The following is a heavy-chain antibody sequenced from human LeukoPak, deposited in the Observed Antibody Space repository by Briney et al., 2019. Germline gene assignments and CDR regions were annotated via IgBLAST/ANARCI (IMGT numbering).Heavy chain of an antibody. V-gene: IGHV3-11*01. CDR2: ISSSGITI. CDR3: ARTYSGSYFDY. CDR1: GFIFSDYY. J-gene: IGHJ4*02. D-gene: IGHD1-26*01. Sequence: AGGSLRLSCAASGFIFSDYYMSWIRQAPGKGLEWVSYISSSGITIYHADSVKGRFGISRDNAKNSLYLQMNSLRAEDTAVYYCARTYSGSYFDYWGLGSPVTVSS.